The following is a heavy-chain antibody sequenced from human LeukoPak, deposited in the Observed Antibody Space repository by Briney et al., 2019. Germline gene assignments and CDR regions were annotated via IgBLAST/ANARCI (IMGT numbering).Heavy chain of an antibody. D-gene: IGHD2-2*02. CDR1: GYSFTSYW. Sequence: GESLKISCKGSGYSFTSYWIGWVRQMPGKGPEWMGIIYPGDSDTRYSPSFQGQVTISADKSISTAYLQWSSLKASDTAMYYCARREGHCSSTSCYTNWFDPWGQGTLVTVSS. CDR3: ARREGHCSSTSCYTNWFDP. V-gene: IGHV5-51*01. CDR2: IYPGDSDT. J-gene: IGHJ5*02.